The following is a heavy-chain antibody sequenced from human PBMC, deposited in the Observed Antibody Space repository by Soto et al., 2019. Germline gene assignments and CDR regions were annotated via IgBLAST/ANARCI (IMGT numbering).Heavy chain of an antibody. CDR2: ISAYNGNT. D-gene: IGHD6-13*01. V-gene: IGHV1-18*01. CDR3: AMNWAAAGPFAY. J-gene: IGHJ4*02. Sequence: QVQLVQSGAEVKKPGASVKVSCKASGYTFTSYGISWVRQAPGQGLEWMGWISAYNGNTNYAQKLQGRVTMTTHTATSTAYMDLRSLRSDDTAVYYCAMNWAAAGPFAYRRQGTLVTVSS. CDR1: GYTFTSYG.